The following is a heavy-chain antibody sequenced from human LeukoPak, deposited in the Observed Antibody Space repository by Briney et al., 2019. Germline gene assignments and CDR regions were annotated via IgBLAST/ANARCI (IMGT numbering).Heavy chain of an antibody. CDR2: MNPNSGNT. CDR3: ARGRRFGELQEFDY. Sequence: GASVKVSCKASGYTFTSYDINWVRQATGQGLEWMGWMNPNSGNTGYAQKFQGRVTMTRNTSISTAYMELSSLRSEDTAVYYCARGRRFGELQEFDYWGQGTLVTVSS. D-gene: IGHD3-10*01. CDR1: GYTFTSYD. V-gene: IGHV1-8*01. J-gene: IGHJ4*02.